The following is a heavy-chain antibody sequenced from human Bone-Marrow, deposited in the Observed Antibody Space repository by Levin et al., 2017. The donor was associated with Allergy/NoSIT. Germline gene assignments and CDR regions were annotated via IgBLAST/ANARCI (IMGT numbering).Heavy chain of an antibody. D-gene: IGHD3-22*01. CDR2: MSSRGTAI. J-gene: IGHJ4*02. CDR3: AREGPFYYDSSPLLGFES. Sequence: ASVKVSCAASGFTFSNYNMNWVRQAPGKGLEWVSYMSSRGTAIYYADSVKGRFSISRDNAKNSLYLQMNSLRDEDTAVYFCAREGPFYYDSSPLLGFESWGQGTLVTVSS. CDR1: GFTFSNYN. V-gene: IGHV3-48*02.